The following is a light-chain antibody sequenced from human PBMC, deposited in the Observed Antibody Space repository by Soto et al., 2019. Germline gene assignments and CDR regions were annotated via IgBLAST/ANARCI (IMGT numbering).Light chain of an antibody. J-gene: IGKJ1*01. CDR2: KAF. CDR3: QQYHSYWT. CDR1: EDISTW. Sequence: DIQMTQSPSSVSASVGDRVTITCRSSEDISTWLAWYQQKPGKAPKLLIYKAFSLESGVPSRFSGSGSGTEFTLTISSLQTDDFSTYYCQQYHSYWTFGQGTKVDIK. V-gene: IGKV1-5*03.